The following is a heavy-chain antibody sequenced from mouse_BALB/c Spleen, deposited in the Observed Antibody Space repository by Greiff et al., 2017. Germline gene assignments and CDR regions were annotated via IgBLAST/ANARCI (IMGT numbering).Heavy chain of an antibody. CDR2: ILPGSGST. V-gene: IGHV1-9*01. CDR1: GYTFSSYW. D-gene: IGHD2-2*01. CDR3: ARGYGYDEGYYAMDY. Sequence: VQLQQSGAELMKPGASVKISCKATGYTFSSYWIEWVKQRPGHGLEWIGEILPGSGSTNYNEKFKGKATFTADTSSNTAYMQLSSLTSEDSAVYYCARGYGYDEGYYAMDYWGQGTSVTVSS. J-gene: IGHJ4*01.